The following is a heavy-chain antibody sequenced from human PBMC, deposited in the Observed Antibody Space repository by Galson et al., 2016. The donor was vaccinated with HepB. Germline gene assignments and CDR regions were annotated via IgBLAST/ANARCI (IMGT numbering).Heavy chain of an antibody. D-gene: IGHD6-13*01. V-gene: IGHV3-74*01. J-gene: IGHJ4*02. Sequence: SLRLSCAASGFTFRNYWMHWARQVPREGLVWVARINSDGSGINYADSVKGRFTISRDNAKNTLYLQMNSLRVEDTAVYFCARSLDAAGSRSLDHWGQGTLVTVSS. CDR1: GFTFRNYW. CDR2: INSDGSGI. CDR3: ARSLDAAGSRSLDH.